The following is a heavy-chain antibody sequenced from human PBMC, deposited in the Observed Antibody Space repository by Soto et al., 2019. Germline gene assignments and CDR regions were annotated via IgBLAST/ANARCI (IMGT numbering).Heavy chain of an antibody. CDR1: GFTFSSYG. V-gene: IGHV3-33*01. Sequence: GGSLRLSCAASGFTFSSYGMHWVRQAPGKGLEWVAVIWYDGSNKYYADSVKGRFTISRDNSKNTLYLQMNSLRAEDTAVYYCARAGTAYYGMDVWGQGTTVTVSS. CDR2: IWYDGSNK. CDR3: ARAGTAYYGMDV. J-gene: IGHJ6*02.